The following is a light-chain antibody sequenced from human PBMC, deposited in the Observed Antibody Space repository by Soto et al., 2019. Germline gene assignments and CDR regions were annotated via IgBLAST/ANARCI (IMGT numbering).Light chain of an antibody. CDR1: SSNIGAEFD. V-gene: IGLV1-40*01. CDR3: PSYDSSLRL. CDR2: GYN. Sequence: QSVLTQPPSVSGVPGQRVTISCTGSSSNIGAEFDVHWYQQVPGRAPKLLISGYNNRPPGVPDRFSASKSDISASLAITGLQAEDEADYYCPSYDSSLRLFGGGTKVTVL. J-gene: IGLJ2*01.